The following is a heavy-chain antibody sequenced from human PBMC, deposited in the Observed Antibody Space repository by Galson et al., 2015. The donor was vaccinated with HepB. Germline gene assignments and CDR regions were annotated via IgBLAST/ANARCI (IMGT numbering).Heavy chain of an antibody. D-gene: IGHD2-15*01. CDR2: IKSKTDGGTT. V-gene: IGHV3-15*01. CDR3: TNTLYYYYGMDV. Sequence: SLRLSCAASGFTFSNAWMSWVRQAPGKGLEWVGRIKSKTDGGTTDYAAPVKGRFTILRDDSKNTLYLQMNSLKTEDTAVYYCTNTLYYYYGMDVWGQGATVTVSS. J-gene: IGHJ6*02. CDR1: GFTFSNAW.